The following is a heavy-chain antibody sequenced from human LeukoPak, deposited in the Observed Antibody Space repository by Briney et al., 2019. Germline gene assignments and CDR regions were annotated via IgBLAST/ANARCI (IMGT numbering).Heavy chain of an antibody. J-gene: IGHJ6*02. Sequence: PSETLSLTCAVSGGSISSSNWWSWVRQPPGKGLEWIGEIYHSGSTNYNPSLKSRVTISVDKSKNQFSLKLSSVTAADTAVYYCARPSLLRYYYGMDVWGQGTTVTVSS. CDR3: ARPSLLRYYYGMDV. CDR1: GGSISSSNW. CDR2: IYHSGST. V-gene: IGHV4-4*02. D-gene: IGHD3-10*01.